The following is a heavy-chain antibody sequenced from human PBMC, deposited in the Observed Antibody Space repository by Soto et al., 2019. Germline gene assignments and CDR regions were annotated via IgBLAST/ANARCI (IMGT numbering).Heavy chain of an antibody. CDR3: VQTTGWPGFDF. CDR1: GFAVSSKY. CDR2: IYGGGTT. J-gene: IGHJ4*02. D-gene: IGHD6-19*01. Sequence: EVQLVESGGGLIQPGGSLRLSCAASGFAVSSKYMTWVRQAPGKGLEWVSVIYGGGTTYYADSVKGRFTISRDTSKNTLYLQMNSLSAKDTAVYYCVQTTGWPGFDFWGQGTRVTVSS. V-gene: IGHV3-53*01.